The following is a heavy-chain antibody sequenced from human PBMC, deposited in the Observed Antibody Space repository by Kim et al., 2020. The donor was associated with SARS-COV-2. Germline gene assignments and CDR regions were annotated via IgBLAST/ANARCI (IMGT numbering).Heavy chain of an antibody. CDR3: ARDEASTMVRGVITPPDY. CDR2: INPNSGGT. V-gene: IGHV1-2*02. D-gene: IGHD3-10*01. Sequence: ASVKVSCKASGYTFTGYYMHWVRQAPGQGLEWMGWINPNSGGTNYAQKFQGRVTMTRDTSISTAYMELSRLRSDDTAVYYCARDEASTMVRGVITPPDYWGQGTLVTVSS. J-gene: IGHJ4*02. CDR1: GYTFTGYY.